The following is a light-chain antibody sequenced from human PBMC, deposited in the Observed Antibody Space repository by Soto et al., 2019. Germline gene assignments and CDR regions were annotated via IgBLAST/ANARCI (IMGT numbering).Light chain of an antibody. V-gene: IGLV2-11*02. CDR3: GSYAGSYTQV. Sequence: QSALTQPHSVSGSPGQSVTISCPGTSSDVGGYNYVSWYQHHPGKPPKLIIYDVSERPSGVPDRFSGSKSGNTGNTASLTISGLQAEDEADYYCGSYAGSYTQVFGSGTKLTVL. CDR1: SSDVGGYNY. J-gene: IGLJ1*01. CDR2: DVS.